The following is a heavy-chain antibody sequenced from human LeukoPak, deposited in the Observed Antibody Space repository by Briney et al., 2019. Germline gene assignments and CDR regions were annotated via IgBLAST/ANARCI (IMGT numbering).Heavy chain of an antibody. V-gene: IGHV4-4*08. D-gene: IGHD3-10*02. CDR1: GGSISSYY. CDR2: IYTSGST. Sequence: SETLSLTCTVSGGSISSYYWSWIRQPPGKGLEWIGYIYTSGSTNYNPSLKSRVTISVDTSKNQFSLKLSSVTAADTAVYYCARHLRLLCFDYWGQGTLVTVSS. CDR3: ARHLRLLCFDY. J-gene: IGHJ4*02.